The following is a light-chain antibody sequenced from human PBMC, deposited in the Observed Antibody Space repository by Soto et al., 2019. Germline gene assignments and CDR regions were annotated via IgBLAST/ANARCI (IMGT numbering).Light chain of an antibody. CDR1: QGISNY. Sequence: DIQLTQSPSFLSASVGDRVTITCRASQGISNYLAWYQQKLGKAPKLLIYDASTLQSGVPSRFSGSRSGTEFTLTISSLQPEDFATYYCQQLNGYLELTFGGGTKVDIK. V-gene: IGKV1-9*01. CDR3: QQLNGYLELT. J-gene: IGKJ4*01. CDR2: DAS.